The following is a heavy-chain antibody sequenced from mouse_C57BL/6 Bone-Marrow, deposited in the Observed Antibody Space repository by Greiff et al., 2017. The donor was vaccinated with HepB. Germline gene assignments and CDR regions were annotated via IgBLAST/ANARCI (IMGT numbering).Heavy chain of an antibody. CDR2: IYPRSGNT. CDR3: ARECNYDDDFDY. J-gene: IGHJ2*01. CDR1: GYTFTSYG. Sequence: QVQLKQSGAELARPGASVKLSCKASGYTFTSYGISWVKQRTGKGLEWIGEIYPRSGNTYYNEKFKGKATLTADKSTSTVYMERRRLTSEDSAVYFCARECNYDDDFDYWGQGTTLTVSS. V-gene: IGHV1-81*01. D-gene: IGHD2-1*01.